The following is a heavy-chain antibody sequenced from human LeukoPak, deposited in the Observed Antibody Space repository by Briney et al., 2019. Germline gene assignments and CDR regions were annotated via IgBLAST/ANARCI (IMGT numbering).Heavy chain of an antibody. V-gene: IGHV3-30*02. J-gene: IGHJ5*02. D-gene: IGHD3-22*01. CDR1: GFTFSSYG. CDR3: AKDTYYYDSSGPQRFDP. CDR2: IRYDGSNK. Sequence: GGSLRLSCAASGFTFSSYGMHWVRQAPGKGLEWVAFIRYDGSNKYYADSVKGRFTISRDNSKNTLYLQMNSLRAEDTAVYYCAKDTYYYDSSGPQRFDPWGQGTLVTVSS.